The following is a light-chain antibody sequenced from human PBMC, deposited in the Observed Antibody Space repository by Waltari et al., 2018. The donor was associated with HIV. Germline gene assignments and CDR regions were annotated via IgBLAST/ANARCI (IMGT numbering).Light chain of an antibody. CDR1: KLSAKF. J-gene: IGLJ2*01. CDR3: QAWDGNHVI. V-gene: IGLV3-1*01. Sequence: TQPPSVSVSSGQTAPLTCSGEKLSAKFPCWYQVKPGQPPVLLVYQGSRRPSGVPERFSASRSANTATLTIRGAQPLDEADYFCQAWDGNHVIFGGGTTLIVL. CDR2: QGS.